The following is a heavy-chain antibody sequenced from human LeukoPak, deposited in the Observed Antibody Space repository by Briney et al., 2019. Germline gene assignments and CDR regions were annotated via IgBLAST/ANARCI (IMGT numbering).Heavy chain of an antibody. Sequence: KPGESLKISCKGSGYSFTSYWIGWVRQMPGKGLEWMGIIYPGDSDTRYSPSFQGQVTISADKSIGTAYLQWSSLKASDTAMYYCARLNPDVVVVASTLHNWFDPWGQGTLVTVSS. CDR3: ARLNPDVVVVASTLHNWFDP. CDR1: GYSFTSYW. J-gene: IGHJ5*02. CDR2: IYPGDSDT. D-gene: IGHD2-15*01. V-gene: IGHV5-51*01.